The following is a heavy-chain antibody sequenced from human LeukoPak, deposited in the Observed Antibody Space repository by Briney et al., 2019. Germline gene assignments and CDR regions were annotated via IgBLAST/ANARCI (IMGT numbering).Heavy chain of an antibody. V-gene: IGHV3-21*01. Sequence: PGGSLRLSCAASGFTFSSYGMNWVRQAPGKGLEWVSSISSSSYIYYADSVKGRFTISRDNAKNSLYLQMNSLRAEDTAVYYCARGSGYYDSSGLLYWGQGTLVTVSS. D-gene: IGHD3-22*01. CDR3: ARGSGYYDSSGLLY. CDR1: GFTFSSYG. CDR2: ISSSSYI. J-gene: IGHJ4*02.